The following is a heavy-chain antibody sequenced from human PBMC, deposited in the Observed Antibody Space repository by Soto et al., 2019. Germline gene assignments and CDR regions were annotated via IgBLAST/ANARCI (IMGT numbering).Heavy chain of an antibody. CDR3: ARGMGRYFDI. D-gene: IGHD2-8*01. V-gene: IGHV4-4*07. CDR2: LSASGRT. Sequence: QVHLQESGPGLVKPSETLSLTCAISGDSIGNFYWSWIRQPAGKGLESLGRLSASGRTTYSPSLQSRVTMSLDRSKNRFSLRLTSVSAADTAVYFCARGMGRYFDIWGRGTLVTVSS. CDR1: GDSIGNFY. J-gene: IGHJ2*01.